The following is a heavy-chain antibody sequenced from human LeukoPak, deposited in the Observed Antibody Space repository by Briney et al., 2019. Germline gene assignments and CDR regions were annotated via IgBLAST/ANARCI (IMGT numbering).Heavy chain of an antibody. CDR1: GFTVSSNS. D-gene: IGHD4/OR15-4a*01. CDR2: IYSGST. J-gene: IGHJ4*02. CDR3: ARRAGAYSHPYDY. V-gene: IGHV3-53*01. Sequence: GGSLRLSCAASGFTVSSNSMSWVRQAPGKGLEWVSFIYSGSTHYSDSVKGRFTISRDNSKNTLYLQMNSLRAEDTAVYYCARRAGAYSHPYDYWGQGTLVTVSS.